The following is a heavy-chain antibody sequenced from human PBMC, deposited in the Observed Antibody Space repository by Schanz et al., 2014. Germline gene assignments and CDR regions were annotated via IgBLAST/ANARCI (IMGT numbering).Heavy chain of an antibody. CDR1: GGTFSSYA. V-gene: IGHV1-69*01. J-gene: IGHJ5*02. D-gene: IGHD1-26*01. CDR3: ERATRPGASAILSVHS. CDR2: IIPIFGTA. Sequence: KKPGSSVKVSCKASGGTFSSYAISWVRQAPGQGLEWMGGIIPIFGTANYAQKFQGRVPITADETTSTEYMELSRMRYEDTEGYDCERATRPGASAILSVHSWRQGSMVNVAP.